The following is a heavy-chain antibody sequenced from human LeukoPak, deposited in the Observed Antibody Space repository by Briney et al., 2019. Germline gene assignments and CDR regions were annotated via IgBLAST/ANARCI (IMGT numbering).Heavy chain of an antibody. V-gene: IGHV4-34*01. CDR3: ASRLNNWFDP. CDR2: INHSGST. Sequence: KPSETLSLTCAVYGGSFSGYYWSWIRQPPGKGLEWIGEINHSGSTNYNPSLKSRVTISVDTSKNQFSLKLSSVTAADTAVYYCASRLNNWFDPWGQGTLVTVSS. J-gene: IGHJ5*02. CDR1: GGSFSGYY.